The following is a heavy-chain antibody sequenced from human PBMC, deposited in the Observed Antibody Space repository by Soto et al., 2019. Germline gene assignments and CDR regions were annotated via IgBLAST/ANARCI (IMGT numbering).Heavy chain of an antibody. Sequence: PGESLKISCKGSAYSFTKYWIGWVRQMPWKGLEWMAIIYPDEADTRYSPSFRGQVTIPADKSISTAYLQWSSLKASDTAMYYCVRMGFCGGGYLSYYYYGMDIWGPGTTVTAS. CDR3: VRMGFCGGGYLSYYYYGMDI. CDR1: AYSFTKYW. D-gene: IGHD5-12*01. CDR2: IYPDEADT. V-gene: IGHV5-51*01. J-gene: IGHJ6*01.